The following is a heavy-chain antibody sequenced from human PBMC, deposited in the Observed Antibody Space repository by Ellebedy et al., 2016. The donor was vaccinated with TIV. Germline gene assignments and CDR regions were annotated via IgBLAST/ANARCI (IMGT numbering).Heavy chain of an antibody. V-gene: IGHV4-59*01. CDR1: GGSISSYY. CDR2: IYYSGST. J-gene: IGHJ6*02. Sequence: MPSETLSLTCTVSGGSISSYYRSWIRQPPGKGLEWIGYIYYSGSTNYNPSLKSRVTISVDTSKNQFSLKLSSVTAADTAVYHCARGGYYYDSSAPADYYYYYGMDVWGQGTTVTVSS. CDR3: ARGGYYYDSSAPADYYYYYGMDV. D-gene: IGHD3-22*01.